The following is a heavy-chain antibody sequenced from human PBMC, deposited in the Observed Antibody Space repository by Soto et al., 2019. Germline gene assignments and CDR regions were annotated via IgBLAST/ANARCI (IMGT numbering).Heavy chain of an antibody. CDR2: IYHSGST. V-gene: IGHV4-4*02. CDR1: GGSISRSNW. Sequence: SETLSLPCAVSGGSISRSNWWGWVRQPPGKGLEWIGEIYHSGSTNYNPSLKSRVTISVDKSKNQFSLKLSSVTAADTAVYYCARDGLGAARTDMDVWGQGTTVTVSS. J-gene: IGHJ6*02. D-gene: IGHD1-26*01. CDR3: ARDGLGAARTDMDV.